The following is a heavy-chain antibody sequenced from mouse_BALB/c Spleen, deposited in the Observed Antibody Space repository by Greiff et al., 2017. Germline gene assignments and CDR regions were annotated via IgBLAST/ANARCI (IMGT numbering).Heavy chain of an antibody. CDR2: ISSGSSTI. D-gene: IGHD2-4*01. CDR3: ARNYDYDGYAMDY. Sequence: DVMLVESGGGLVQPGGSRKLSCAASGFTFSSFGMHWVRQAPEKGLEWVAYISSGSSTIYYADTVKGRFTISRDNPKNTLFLQMTSLRSEDTAMYYCARNYDYDGYAMDYWGQGTSGTVSS. J-gene: IGHJ4*01. V-gene: IGHV5-17*02. CDR1: GFTFSSFG.